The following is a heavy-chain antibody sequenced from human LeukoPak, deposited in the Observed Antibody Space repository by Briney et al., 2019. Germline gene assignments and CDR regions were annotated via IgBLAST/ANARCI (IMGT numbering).Heavy chain of an antibody. V-gene: IGHV4-61*03. CDR1: GRSDNSLSDH. J-gene: IGHJ5*02. CDR2: FYYKEST. D-gene: IGHD2/OR15-2a*01. CDR3: VRHLGFCSTTTSNTWFDP. Sequence: PSETQSLTCTLSGRSDNSLSDHWSWIRQPPANGLERYGYFYYKESTHCNPSLKGRVSISVDTPTNLFSLKLSSVTAADTAVYYCVRHLGFCSTTTSNTWFDPWGQGTLVTVSS.